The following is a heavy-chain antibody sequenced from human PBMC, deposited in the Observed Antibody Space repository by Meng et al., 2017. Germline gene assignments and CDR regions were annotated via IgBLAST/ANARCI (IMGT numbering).Heavy chain of an antibody. V-gene: IGHV3-30*04. CDR2: ISYDGSNK. J-gene: IGHJ6*02. CDR1: GFTGRSEG. CDR3: ARSLYSSSWYIPLNYYGMDV. Sequence: GGSRRLSGGAAGFTGRSEGMHWVRQAPGKGLEWVAVISYDGSNKDYADSVKGRFTISRDNAKNSLYLQMNSLRAEDTAVYYCARSLYSSSWYIPLNYYGMDVWGQGTTVTVSS. D-gene: IGHD6-13*01.